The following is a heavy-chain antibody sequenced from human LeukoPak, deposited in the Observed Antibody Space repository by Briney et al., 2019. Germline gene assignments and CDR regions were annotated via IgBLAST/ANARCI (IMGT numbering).Heavy chain of an antibody. D-gene: IGHD1-1*01. CDR1: GFVFSHYW. Sequence: GGSLRLSCEASGFVFSHYWMSCVRQPPGKGLEWVATIKPDGTYSDHVDSVKGRFTTSRDNTKNSLYLQISSVRADDTAMYYCANEMNWSFGYWGQGTLVTVSS. CDR2: IKPDGTYS. V-gene: IGHV3-7*02. CDR3: ANEMNWSFGY. J-gene: IGHJ4*02.